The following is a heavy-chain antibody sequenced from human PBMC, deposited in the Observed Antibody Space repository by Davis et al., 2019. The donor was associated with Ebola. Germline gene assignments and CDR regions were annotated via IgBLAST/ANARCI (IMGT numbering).Heavy chain of an antibody. V-gene: IGHV3-30*03. CDR2: ISYDGSNE. D-gene: IGHD1-14*01. Sequence: GESLKISCAASGFTFSSYGIHWVRQAPGKGLEWVALISYDGSNEYYADSVKGRFTISRDNSKNTLYLQMNSLRAEDTAVYYCARDLPGGDWYFDLWGRGTLVTVSS. J-gene: IGHJ2*01. CDR3: ARDLPGGDWYFDL. CDR1: GFTFSSYG.